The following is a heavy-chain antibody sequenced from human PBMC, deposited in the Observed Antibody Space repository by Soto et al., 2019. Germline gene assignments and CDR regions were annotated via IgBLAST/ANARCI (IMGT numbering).Heavy chain of an antibody. Sequence: GGSLRLSCAASGFTFSSYAMSWVRQAPGKALEWVSAISGSGGSTYYADSVKGRFTISRDNSKNTLYLQMNSLRAEDTAVYYCAKDSPLSSWQPNWFDPWGQGTLVTVSS. J-gene: IGHJ5*02. CDR1: GFTFSSYA. V-gene: IGHV3-23*01. CDR3: AKDSPLSSWQPNWFDP. CDR2: ISGSGGST. D-gene: IGHD6-13*01.